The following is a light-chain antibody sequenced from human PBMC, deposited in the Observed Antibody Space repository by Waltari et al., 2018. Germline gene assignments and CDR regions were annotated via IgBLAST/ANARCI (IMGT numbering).Light chain of an antibody. CDR1: SSDVGSYNF. V-gene: IGLV2-23*02. CDR3: CSYAGSSTL. CDR2: EVS. Sequence: QSALTQPASVSGSPGQSITISCTGTSSDVGSYNFVSWYQQHPGKAPKLLIYEVSKRPSGVSNCFSGSKSGNTASLTISGLQAEDEADYYCCSYAGSSTLFGGGTKLTVL. J-gene: IGLJ2*01.